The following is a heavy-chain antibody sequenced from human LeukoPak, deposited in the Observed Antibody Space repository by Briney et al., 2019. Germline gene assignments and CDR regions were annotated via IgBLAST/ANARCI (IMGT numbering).Heavy chain of an antibody. V-gene: IGHV1-58*02. D-gene: IGHD6-13*01. CDR3: AAGGLRYSSSWYQD. J-gene: IGHJ4*02. Sequence: GASVKVSCKASGFTFSSSAMQWVRQARGQRLEWIGWIVVGSGNTNYAQKFQERVTITRDMSTSTAYMELSSLRSEDTAVYYCAAGGLRYSSSWYQDWGQGTLVTVSS. CDR2: IVVGSGNT. CDR1: GFTFSSSA.